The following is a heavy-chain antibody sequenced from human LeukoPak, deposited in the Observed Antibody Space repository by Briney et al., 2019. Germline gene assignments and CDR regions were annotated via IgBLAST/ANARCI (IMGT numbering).Heavy chain of an antibody. D-gene: IGHD5-12*01. CDR1: GDSVSSNSAA. Sequence: QTLSLTCAISGDSVSSNSAAWNWIRQSPSRGLEWLGWTYYRCKWYNRYAPSVKGRIIINADTSQNQFSLQLNSVTPEDTAVYYCARGDGWLHYWGQGTLVTVSS. CDR2: TYYRCKWYN. J-gene: IGHJ4*02. CDR3: ARGDGWLHY. V-gene: IGHV6-1*01.